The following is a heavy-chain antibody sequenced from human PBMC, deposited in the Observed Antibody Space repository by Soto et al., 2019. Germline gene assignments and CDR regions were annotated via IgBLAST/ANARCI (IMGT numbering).Heavy chain of an antibody. V-gene: IGHV1-58*01. J-gene: IGHJ6*02. D-gene: IGHD6-13*01. CDR3: AAEPPYSGSWDYYYYGMDV. CDR2: IVVGSGNT. CDR1: GFTFTSSA. Sequence: SVKVSCKASGFTFTSSAVQWVRQARGQRLEWIGWIVVGSGNTNYAQKFQERVTITRDMSTSTAYMELSSLRSEDTAVYYCAAEPPYSGSWDYYYYGMDVWGQGTTVTVSS.